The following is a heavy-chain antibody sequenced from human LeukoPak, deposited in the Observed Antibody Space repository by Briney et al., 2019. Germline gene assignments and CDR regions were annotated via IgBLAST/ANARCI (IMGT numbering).Heavy chain of an antibody. J-gene: IGHJ6*03. CDR3: ARQQGEAVAGRYNYYYMDV. Sequence: PSETLSLTCTVSGGSISSYYWSWIRQPPGKGLEWIGYIYYSGSTNYNPSLKSRVTISVDTSKNQFSLKLSSVTAADTAVYYCARQQGEAVAGRYNYYYMDVWGKGTTVTVS. CDR2: IYYSGST. CDR1: GGSISSYY. V-gene: IGHV4-59*08. D-gene: IGHD6-19*01.